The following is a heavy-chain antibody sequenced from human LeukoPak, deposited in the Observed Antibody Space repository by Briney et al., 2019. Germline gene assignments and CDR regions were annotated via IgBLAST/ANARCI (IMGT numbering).Heavy chain of an antibody. J-gene: IGHJ4*02. CDR2: IYYSGST. CDR1: GGSISSSSYY. CDR3: AKSDGSYLPDGDY. Sequence: SETLSLTCTVSGGSISSSSYYWGWIRQPPGKGLEWIGSIYYSGSTYYNPSLKSRVTISVDTSKNQFSLKLSSVTAADTAVYYCAKSDGSYLPDGDYWGQGTLVTVSS. D-gene: IGHD1-26*01. V-gene: IGHV4-39*07.